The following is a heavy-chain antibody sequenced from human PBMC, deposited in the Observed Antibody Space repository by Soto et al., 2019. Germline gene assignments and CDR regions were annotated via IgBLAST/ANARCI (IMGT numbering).Heavy chain of an antibody. D-gene: IGHD4-17*01. CDR1: GYTFTSYY. V-gene: IGHV1-46*01. Sequence: GASVKVSCKASGYTFTSYYMHWVRQAPGQGLEWMGIINPSGGSTSYAQKFQGRFTISRDNAKSSLFLQMNSLRPDDTALYYYAKDMKWGGMTTIHYFDSWGQGTLVTVSS. CDR3: AKDMKWGGMTTIHYFDS. J-gene: IGHJ4*02. CDR2: INPSGGST.